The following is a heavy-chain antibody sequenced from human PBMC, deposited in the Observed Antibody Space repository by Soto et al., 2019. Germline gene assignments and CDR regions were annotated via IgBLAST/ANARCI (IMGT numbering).Heavy chain of an antibody. CDR1: GFTVSSNY. J-gene: IGHJ3*02. D-gene: IGHD4-17*01. Sequence: GGSLRLSCAASGFTVSSNYMSWVRQAPGKGLEWVSVIYSGGSTYYADSVKGRFTISRDNSKNTLYFQMNSLRAEDTAVYYCAGYADFSAFDIWGQGTMVTVSS. V-gene: IGHV3-53*01. CDR3: AGYADFSAFDI. CDR2: IYSGGST.